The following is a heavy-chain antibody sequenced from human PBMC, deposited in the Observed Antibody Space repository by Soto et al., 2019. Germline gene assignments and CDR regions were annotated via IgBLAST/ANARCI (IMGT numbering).Heavy chain of an antibody. CDR2: IYYSGST. CDR1: GGSISSGGYY. J-gene: IGHJ6*02. V-gene: IGHV4-31*03. CDR3: ARGCGPLFWSGDETYYYYGMDV. D-gene: IGHD3-3*01. Sequence: QVQLQESGPGLVKPSQTLSLTCTVSGGSISSGGYYWSWIRQHPGKGLEWIGYIYYSGSTYYNPSLKSRVTISVDTSKNQFSLKLSSVTAADTAVYYCARGCGPLFWSGDETYYYYGMDVWGQGTTVTVSS.